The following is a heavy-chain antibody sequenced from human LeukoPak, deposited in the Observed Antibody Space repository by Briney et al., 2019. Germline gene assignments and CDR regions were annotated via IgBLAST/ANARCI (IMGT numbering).Heavy chain of an antibody. D-gene: IGHD3-3*01. CDR3: ARGRPRYYDFWSGQLYYFDY. J-gene: IGHJ4*02. CDR2: INHSGSI. Sequence: NPSETLSLTCAVYGGSFSGYYWSWIRQPPGKGLEWIGEINHSGSINYNPSLKSRVTISVDTSKNQFSLKLSSVTAADTAVYYCARGRPRYYDFWSGQLYYFDYWGQGTLVTVSS. CDR1: GGSFSGYY. V-gene: IGHV4-34*01.